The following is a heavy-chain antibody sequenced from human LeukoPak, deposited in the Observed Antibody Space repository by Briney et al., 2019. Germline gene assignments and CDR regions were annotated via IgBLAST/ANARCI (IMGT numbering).Heavy chain of an antibody. CDR1: GGSFSGYY. Sequence: SETLSLTCAVYGGSFSGYYWSWIRQPPGKGLEWIGEINHSGSTNHNPSLKSRVTISVDTSKNQFSLKLSSVTAADTAVYYCAIPYCSGGSCYSAFDPWGQGTLVTVSS. J-gene: IGHJ5*02. V-gene: IGHV4-34*01. CDR3: AIPYCSGGSCYSAFDP. D-gene: IGHD2-15*01. CDR2: INHSGST.